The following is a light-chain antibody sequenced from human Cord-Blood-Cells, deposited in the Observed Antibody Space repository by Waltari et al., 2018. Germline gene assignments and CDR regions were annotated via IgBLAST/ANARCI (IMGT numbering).Light chain of an antibody. CDR2: DAS. V-gene: IGKV1-5*01. CDR3: QQYNSYST. CDR1: QSISSW. J-gene: IGKJ1*01. Sequence: DIQLTQPPSTLSAYVGDRVTITCRASQSISSWLAWYQQKPGKAPKLLIYDASSLESGVPSRFSGSGSGTEFTLTISSLQPDDFATYYCQQYNSYSTFGQGTKVEIK.